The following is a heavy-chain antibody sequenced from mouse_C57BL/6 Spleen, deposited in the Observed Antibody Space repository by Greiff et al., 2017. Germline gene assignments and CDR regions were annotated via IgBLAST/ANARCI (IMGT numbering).Heavy chain of an antibody. CDR3: ASYYDGYYEFAY. Sequence: VQLQQSGPELVKPGASVKISCKASGYAFSSSWMNWVKQRPGKGLEWIGRIYPGDGDTNYNGKFKGKATLTADKSSSTAYMQLSSLTSEDSAVYFCASYYDGYYEFAYWGQGTLVTVSA. J-gene: IGHJ3*01. D-gene: IGHD2-3*01. CDR1: GYAFSSSW. CDR2: IYPGDGDT. V-gene: IGHV1-82*01.